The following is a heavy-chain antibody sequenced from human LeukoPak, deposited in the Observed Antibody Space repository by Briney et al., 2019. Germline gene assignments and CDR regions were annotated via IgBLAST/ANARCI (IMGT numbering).Heavy chain of an antibody. Sequence: ASVKVSCKASGYTFTSYDINWVRQATGQGLEWMGWMNPNSDNTGYAQKFQGRVTMTRNTSISTAYMELSSLRSEDTAVYYCALYYYDSSGYYSSGYWGQGTLVTVSS. CDR2: MNPNSDNT. V-gene: IGHV1-8*01. D-gene: IGHD3-22*01. CDR3: ALYYYDSSGYYSSGY. CDR1: GYTFTSYD. J-gene: IGHJ4*02.